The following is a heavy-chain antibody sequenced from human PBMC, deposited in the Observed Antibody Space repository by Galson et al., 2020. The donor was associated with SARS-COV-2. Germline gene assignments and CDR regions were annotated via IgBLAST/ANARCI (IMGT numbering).Heavy chain of an antibody. CDR2: ISHSGNT. D-gene: IGHD3-10*01. Sequence: ASETLSLTCTVSGFSITSGGFYWTWIRQHPGKGLEWIGDISHSGNTYYNPSLKSRVTISVDTSKNQFSLKLSSVTAADTAVYYWARSDYYGAGTCMKGGEYIDNWGQGTLVTVSS. CDR1: GFSITSGGFY. V-gene: IGHV4-31*03. J-gene: IGHJ4*02. CDR3: ARSDYYGAGTCMKGGEYIDN.